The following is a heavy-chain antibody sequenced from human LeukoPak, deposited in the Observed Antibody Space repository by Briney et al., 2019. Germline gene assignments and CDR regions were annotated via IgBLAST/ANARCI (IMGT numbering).Heavy chain of an antibody. D-gene: IGHD6-13*01. CDR2: IYYSGST. V-gene: IGHV4-39*01. Sequence: SETLSLTCTVSGGSISSSSYYWCWIRQPPGKRLEWIGSIYYSGSTYYNPSLKSRVTISVDTSKNQFSLKLSSTTAADTAVYYCARAAAGPFGAFDIWGQGTMVTVSS. CDR3: ARAAAGPFGAFDI. CDR1: GGSISSSSYY. J-gene: IGHJ3*02.